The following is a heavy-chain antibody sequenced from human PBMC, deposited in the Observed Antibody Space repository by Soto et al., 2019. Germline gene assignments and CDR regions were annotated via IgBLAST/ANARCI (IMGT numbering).Heavy chain of an antibody. CDR2: ISGSGGST. CDR3: AILDFYEYCSSTSCYAGMFDY. D-gene: IGHD2-2*01. Sequence: GGSLRLSCAASGFTFSSYAMSWVRQAPGKGLEWVSAISGSGGSTYYADSVKGRFTISRDNSKNTLYLQMNSLRAEDTAVYYCAILDFYEYCSSTSCYAGMFDYWGQGTLVTVSS. V-gene: IGHV3-23*01. J-gene: IGHJ4*02. CDR1: GFTFSSYA.